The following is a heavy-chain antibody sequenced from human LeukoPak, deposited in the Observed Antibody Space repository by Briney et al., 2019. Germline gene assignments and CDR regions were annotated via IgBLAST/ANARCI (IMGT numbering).Heavy chain of an antibody. V-gene: IGHV3-30*02. CDR1: GFTFSSYA. CDR2: IRYDGSNK. D-gene: IGHD2-21*02. J-gene: IGHJ4*02. Sequence: GGSLRLSCVASGFTFSSYAMNWVRQAPGKGLEWVAFIRYDGSNKYYADSVKGRFTISRDNSKNTLYLQMNSLRAEDTAVYYCAKVNAVVTASDFDYWGQGTLVTVSS. CDR3: AKVNAVVTASDFDY.